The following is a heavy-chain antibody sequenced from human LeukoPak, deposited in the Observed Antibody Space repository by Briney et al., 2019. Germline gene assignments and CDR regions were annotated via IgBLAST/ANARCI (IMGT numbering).Heavy chain of an antibody. CDR2: VYSSGST. D-gene: IGHD3-9*01. V-gene: IGHV4-61*01. CDR3: ARDRGDPLTGYLDAFDI. CDR1: GASVSSGTYY. J-gene: IGHJ3*02. Sequence: SSETLSLTCTVSGASVSSGTYYWTWIRQPPGKGLEWIGYVYSSGSTNYSPSLKSRVTMSLEMSKNQFSLRLSSVTAADTAVYYCARDRGDPLTGYLDAFDIWGQGTVVTVSS.